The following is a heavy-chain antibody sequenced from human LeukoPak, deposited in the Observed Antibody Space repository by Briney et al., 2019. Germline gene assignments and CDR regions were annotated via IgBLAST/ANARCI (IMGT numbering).Heavy chain of an antibody. CDR2: IYPGDSDT. J-gene: IGHJ6*03. CDR3: ARQVERQGYYYYMDV. Sequence: GESLKISCKGSGYRFTSYWIGWVRQMPGKGLEWMGIIYPGDSDTRYSPSFQGQVTISADKSISTAYLQWSSLKASDTAMYYCARQVERQGYYYYMDVWGKGTTVTVSS. D-gene: IGHD1-1*01. CDR1: GYRFTSYW. V-gene: IGHV5-51*01.